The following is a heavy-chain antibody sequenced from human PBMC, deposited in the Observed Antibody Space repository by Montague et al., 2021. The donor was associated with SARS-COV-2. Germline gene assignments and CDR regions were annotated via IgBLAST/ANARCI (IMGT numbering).Heavy chain of an antibody. CDR1: GDSIRTNY. CDR2: VDNSGST. Sequence: SETLSLTCTVSGDSIRTNYWSWIRQPPGQRLEWIGYVDNSGSTDYSPSLKSRVTISLETSKRQFSLRLNSVTEADTAVYYCTTGEGVYGWWYYFDYWSQGTLVTVSS. CDR3: TTGEGVYGWWYYFDY. D-gene: IGHD2-8*02. J-gene: IGHJ4*02. V-gene: IGHV4-59*01.